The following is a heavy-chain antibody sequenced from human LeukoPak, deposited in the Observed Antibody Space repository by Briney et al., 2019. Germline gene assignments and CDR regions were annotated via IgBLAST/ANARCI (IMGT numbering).Heavy chain of an antibody. V-gene: IGHV5-51*01. J-gene: IGHJ4*02. CDR3: ARQNDFRLDY. Sequence: GESLKISCKGSGYTFSSYWIGWVRQMPGQGLEWMGIIYPGDSDTRYSPSLQGQVTISVDTSIGTAYLQWSSLKASDTAIYYCARQNDFRLDYWGQGTLVTVSS. CDR2: IYPGDSDT. CDR1: GYTFSSYW. D-gene: IGHD3-3*01.